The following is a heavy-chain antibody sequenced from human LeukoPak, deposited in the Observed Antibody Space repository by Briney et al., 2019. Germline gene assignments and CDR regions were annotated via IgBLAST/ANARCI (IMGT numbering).Heavy chain of an antibody. D-gene: IGHD5-18*01. CDR2: IKQDGSEK. CDR1: GFTFSNYW. J-gene: IGHJ4*02. CDR3: ARDAAYGYDRFDF. V-gene: IGHV3-7*01. Sequence: GGSLGLSCAASGFTFSNYWMSWVRQAPGKGLEWVANIKQDGSEKYYVDSVKGRFTISRDNAKNSLYLQMNSLRAEDTAVYYCARDAAYGYDRFDFWGQGTQVTVSS.